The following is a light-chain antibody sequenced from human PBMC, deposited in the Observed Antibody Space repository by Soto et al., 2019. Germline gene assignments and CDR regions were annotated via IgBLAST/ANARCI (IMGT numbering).Light chain of an antibody. CDR3: QQYNSYSGT. V-gene: IGKV1-5*03. J-gene: IGKJ2*01. Sequence: DIQMTQSPSTLSASVGDRVTITCRASQTISSWLAWYQQKPGKAPNLLIYKASSLESGVPSRFSGSGSGTEFTLTISSLQPDDFATYYCQQYNSYSGTFGQGTKLDIK. CDR1: QTISSW. CDR2: KAS.